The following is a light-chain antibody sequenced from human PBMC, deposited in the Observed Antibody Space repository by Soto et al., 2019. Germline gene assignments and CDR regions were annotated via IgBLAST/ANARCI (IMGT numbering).Light chain of an antibody. CDR1: QSVSTSY. Sequence: EIVLTQSPGTLSLSPGERATLSCRASQSVSTSYLAWYQQKPGQAPRLLIYGASSRAPGIPDRFSGSGSGADFTLTISRLEPEDCAVYYCQQYGSVPLTFGGGTKVEIK. J-gene: IGKJ4*01. V-gene: IGKV3-20*01. CDR2: GAS. CDR3: QQYGSVPLT.